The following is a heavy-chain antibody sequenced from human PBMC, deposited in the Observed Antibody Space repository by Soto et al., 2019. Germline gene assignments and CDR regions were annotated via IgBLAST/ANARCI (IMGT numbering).Heavy chain of an antibody. CDR3: ARSQGSSTSLEIYYYYYYGMDV. D-gene: IGHD2-2*01. V-gene: IGHV1-69*01. CDR1: GGTFSSYA. J-gene: IGHJ6*02. CDR2: IIPISGTA. Sequence: QVQLVQSGAEVKKPGSSVKVSCKASGGTFSSYAISWVRQAPGQGLEWMGGIIPISGTANYAQKFQGRVTITADESTSTXXXXXXXXRSEDTAVYYCARSQGSSTSLEIYYYYYYGMDVWGQGTTVTVSS.